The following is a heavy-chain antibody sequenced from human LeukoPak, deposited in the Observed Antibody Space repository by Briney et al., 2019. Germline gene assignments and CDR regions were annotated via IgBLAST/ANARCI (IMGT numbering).Heavy chain of an antibody. CDR3: ARSQRKDQLLFGYYFDY. V-gene: IGHV3-9*03. J-gene: IGHJ4*02. CDR2: ISWNSDRT. Sequence: GRSLRLSCAASGFTFDDYAMHWVPHAPGKGLEWVSGISWNSDRTVYADSVKGRFTIYRDNAKNSLYLKMNSLRPEDMAFYYCARSQRKDQLLFGYYFDYWGQGALVAVSS. D-gene: IGHD2-2*01. CDR1: GFTFDDYA.